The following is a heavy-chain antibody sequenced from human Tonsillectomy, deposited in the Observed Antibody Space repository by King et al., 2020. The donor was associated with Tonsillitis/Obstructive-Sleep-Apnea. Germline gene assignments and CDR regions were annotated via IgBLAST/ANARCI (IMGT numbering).Heavy chain of an antibody. CDR1: GFTFIRYA. Sequence: VQLVESGGGSVQPGGSLRLSCAASGFTFIRYAMTWVRQAPGKGLEWVSSISDNGSGTHYADSVKGRFTISRDNSKNTLYLQMYSLRVDDTAVYYCAGGPAGADYYYMDVWGKGTTVTVSS. D-gene: IGHD6-19*01. J-gene: IGHJ6*03. V-gene: IGHV3-23*04. CDR3: AGGPAGADYYYMDV. CDR2: ISDNGSGT.